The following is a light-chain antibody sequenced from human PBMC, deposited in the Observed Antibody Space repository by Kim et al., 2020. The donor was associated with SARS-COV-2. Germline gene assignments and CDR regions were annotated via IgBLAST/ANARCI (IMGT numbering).Light chain of an antibody. Sequence: EIVLTQSPGTLSLSPGERATLSCRASLIVSNNYLAWYQQKPGQAPSLLIYGASNRATGFPDRFTGSGSGTDFTLTINRVEPEDFAVYYCQHYGTSPYSFGQGTKLEI. CDR3: QHYGTSPYS. V-gene: IGKV3-20*01. J-gene: IGKJ2*03. CDR1: LIVSNNY. CDR2: GAS.